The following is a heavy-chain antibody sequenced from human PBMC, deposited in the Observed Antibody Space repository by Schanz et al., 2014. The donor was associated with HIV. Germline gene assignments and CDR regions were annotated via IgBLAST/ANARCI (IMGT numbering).Heavy chain of an antibody. CDR1: GFTFSSYS. CDR2: IKSKTDGGTT. J-gene: IGHJ6*02. D-gene: IGHD6-13*01. Sequence: EVQLLESGGGLVQPGGSLRLSCAVSGFTFSSYSMNWVRQAPGKGLEWVGRIKSKTDGGTTDYAAPVKGRFTISRDDSKNTLYLQMNSLKTEDTAVYYCTTVKGYSSSWTTYYYYGMDVWGQGTTVTVSS. CDR3: TTVKGYSSSWTTYYYYGMDV. V-gene: IGHV3-15*01.